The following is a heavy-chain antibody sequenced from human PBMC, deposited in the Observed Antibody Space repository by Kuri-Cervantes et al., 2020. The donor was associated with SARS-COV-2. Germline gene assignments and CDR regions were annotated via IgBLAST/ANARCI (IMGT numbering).Heavy chain of an antibody. Sequence: GGSLRLSCAASGFTFSSYAMSWVRQAPGKGLEWVSAISGSGGSTYYADSVKGRFTISRDNSKNTLYLQMNSLRAEDTALYYCATWDSSSWYGVDYWGQGNLVNVSS. D-gene: IGHD6-13*01. CDR3: ATWDSSSWYGVDY. J-gene: IGHJ4*02. CDR2: ISGSGGST. V-gene: IGHV3-23*01. CDR1: GFTFSSYA.